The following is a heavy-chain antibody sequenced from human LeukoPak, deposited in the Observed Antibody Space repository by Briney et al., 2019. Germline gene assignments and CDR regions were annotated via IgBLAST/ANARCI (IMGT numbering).Heavy chain of an antibody. CDR1: GGSFSGYY. D-gene: IGHD1-26*01. J-gene: IGHJ4*02. V-gene: IGHV4-59*10. CDR3: ARQPRGSYYEISVDY. CDR2: IYTSGST. Sequence: SETLSLTCAVYGGSFSGYYWSWLRQPAGKGLEWIGRIYTSGSTNYNPSLKSRVTISVDTSKNQFSLKLSSVTAADTAVYYSARQPRGSYYEISVDYWGQGTLVTVSS.